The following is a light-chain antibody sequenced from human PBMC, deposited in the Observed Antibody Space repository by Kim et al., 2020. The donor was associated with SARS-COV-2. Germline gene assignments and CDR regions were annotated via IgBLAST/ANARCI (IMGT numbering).Light chain of an antibody. V-gene: IGKV1-5*03. Sequence: DIQMTQSPSTLSISLGDRVTITCRASQSIGTSLAWYQQKPGKAPKILIYKASTLESGVPSRFSGSGSGTDFSLTISSLQPDDLATYYCQQYSSYRLTFGQGTRLEIK. CDR1: QSIGTS. J-gene: IGKJ5*01. CDR3: QQYSSYRLT. CDR2: KAS.